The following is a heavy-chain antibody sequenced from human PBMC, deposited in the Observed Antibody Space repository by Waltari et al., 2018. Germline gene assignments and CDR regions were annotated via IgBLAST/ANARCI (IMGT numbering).Heavy chain of an antibody. CDR1: GGSISSSSYY. CDR3: ARHNYDYVWGSYRSPGYYFDY. D-gene: IGHD3-16*02. J-gene: IGHJ4*02. V-gene: IGHV4-39*07. CDR2: IYYSGST. Sequence: QLQLQESGPGLVKPSETLSLTCTVSGGSISSSSYYWGWIRQPPGKGLEWIGSIYYSGSTYYNPSLKSRVTISVDTSKNQFSLKLSSVTAADTAVYYCARHNYDYVWGSYRSPGYYFDYWGQGTLVTVSS.